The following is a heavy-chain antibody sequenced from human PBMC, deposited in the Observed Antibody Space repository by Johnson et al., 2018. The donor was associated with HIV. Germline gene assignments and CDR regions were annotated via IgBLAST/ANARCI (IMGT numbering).Heavy chain of an antibody. CDR2: IWYDGSNN. CDR3: AIGRGELPRHAFDI. D-gene: IGHD3-10*01. J-gene: IGHJ3*02. CDR1: GFTFSNYD. V-gene: IGHV3-33*01. Sequence: QVQLVESGGGLVQPGGSLRLSCAASGFTFSNYDMPWVRPAPGKGLEWVAVIWYDGSNNYYADSVKGRFTISKDNSRNTLFLHMNSLRADDTAVYYCAIGRGELPRHAFDIWGQGTMVTVSS.